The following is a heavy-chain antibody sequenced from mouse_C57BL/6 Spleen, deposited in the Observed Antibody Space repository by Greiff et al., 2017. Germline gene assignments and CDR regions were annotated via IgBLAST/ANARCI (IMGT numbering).Heavy chain of an antibody. Sequence: VKLQESGAELVRPGASVTLSCKASGYTFTDYEMHWVKQTPVHGLEWIGAIDPETGGTAYNQKFKGKAILTADKSSSTAYMELRSLTSEDSAVYYCTRSGTTVVAFDDWGQGTTLTVSS. J-gene: IGHJ2*01. V-gene: IGHV1-15*01. CDR2: IDPETGGT. CDR1: GYTFTDYE. CDR3: TRSGTTVVAFDD. D-gene: IGHD1-1*01.